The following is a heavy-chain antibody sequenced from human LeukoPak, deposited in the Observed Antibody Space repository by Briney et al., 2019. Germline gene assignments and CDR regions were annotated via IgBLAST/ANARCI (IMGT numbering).Heavy chain of an antibody. V-gene: IGHV3-53*01. CDR2: IYSGGRT. D-gene: IGHD6-13*01. Sequence: PGGSLRLSCAASGFTVSSNYMSWVRQAPGKGLEWVSVIYSGGRTYYADSVKGRFTISSDKHNNTLYLQMNSLRDEDTDVYYCARSSIAAAGPYLDCWGGGKLASVS. CDR3: ARSSIAAAGPYLDC. CDR1: GFTVSSNY. J-gene: IGHJ4*02.